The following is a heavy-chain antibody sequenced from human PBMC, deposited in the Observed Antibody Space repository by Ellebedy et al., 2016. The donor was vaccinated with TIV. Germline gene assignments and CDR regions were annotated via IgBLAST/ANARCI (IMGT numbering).Heavy chain of an antibody. D-gene: IGHD1-26*01. CDR2: INPGDGTT. CDR3: ARGGRYSGSYNFDH. J-gene: IGHJ4*02. CDR1: GYTFTRYCF. Sequence: AASVKVSCKASGYTFTRYCFMHWVRQAPGQGLEWMGIINPGDGTTTYARKFQGRVTMTRATSTSTVYMELGSLRSDDTAVYYCARGGRYSGSYNFDHWGQGSLVTVSS. V-gene: IGHV1-46*01.